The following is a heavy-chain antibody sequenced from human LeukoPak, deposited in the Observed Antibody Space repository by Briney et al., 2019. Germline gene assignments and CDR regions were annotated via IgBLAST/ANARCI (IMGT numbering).Heavy chain of an antibody. CDR3: ARAVDSSAFSPFQH. J-gene: IGHJ1*01. V-gene: IGHV4-61*02. CDR1: GDSITSGRYY. D-gene: IGHD3-22*01. CDR2: IYSSGNT. Sequence: PSQSLSLTCTVSGDSITSGRYYWSWIRQPAGKELEWIGRIYSSGNTDYHPYIVSLKSRVSLSLDTSKNQFFLDLTSVTAADTAVYYCARAVDSSAFSPFQHWGQGTLVTVSS.